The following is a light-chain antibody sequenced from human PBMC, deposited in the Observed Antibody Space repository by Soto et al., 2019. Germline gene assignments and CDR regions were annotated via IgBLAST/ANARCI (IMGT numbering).Light chain of an antibody. CDR3: QQRSNWLIT. CDR1: QSVSSY. CDR2: DAS. J-gene: IGKJ5*01. Sequence: EIVLTQSPATLSLPPGERATLSCRASQSVSSYLAWYQQKPGQAPRLLIYDASNRATGIPARFSGSGSGTDFTLTISSLEPEDFPVYYCQQRSNWLITFGQGTRLEIK. V-gene: IGKV3-11*01.